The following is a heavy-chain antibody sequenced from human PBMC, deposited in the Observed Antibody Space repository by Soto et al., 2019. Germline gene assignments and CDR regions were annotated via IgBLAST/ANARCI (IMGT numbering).Heavy chain of an antibody. CDR1: GTSISNYY. J-gene: IGHJ5*02. D-gene: IGHD5-18*01. CDR2: IFYSGST. CDR3: AKDSGYNYGYFRWFDP. Sequence: PSETLSLTFTVSGTSISNYYWSWIRQPPGRGLEWIGHIFYSGSTNYNPALKSRVTISVDSFKSQFSLKLCSVTAADTAFFFCAKDSGYNYGYFRWFDPWGQGTLVTVS. V-gene: IGHV4-59*01.